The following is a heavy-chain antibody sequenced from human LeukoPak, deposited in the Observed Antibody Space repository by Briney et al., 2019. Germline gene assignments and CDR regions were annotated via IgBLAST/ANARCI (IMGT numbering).Heavy chain of an antibody. J-gene: IGHJ4*02. CDR1: GYTFTSYD. D-gene: IGHD3-22*01. Sequence: ASVKVSCKASGYTFTSYDINWVRQATGQGLEWMGWISAYNGNTNYAQKLQGRVTMTTDTSTSTAYMELRSLRSDDTAVYYCARDEDLYDSSGYYYPHYFDYWGQGTLVTVSS. V-gene: IGHV1-18*01. CDR3: ARDEDLYDSSGYYYPHYFDY. CDR2: ISAYNGNT.